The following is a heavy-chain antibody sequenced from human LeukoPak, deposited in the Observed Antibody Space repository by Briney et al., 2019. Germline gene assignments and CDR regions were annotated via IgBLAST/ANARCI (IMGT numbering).Heavy chain of an antibody. J-gene: IGHJ5*02. V-gene: IGHV3-66*02. D-gene: IGHD3-22*01. CDR1: GFTVSSNY. CDR3: ARARCDTCGYGS. CDR2: MYSAGHT. Sequence: PGGSLRLSCAASGFTVSSNYMSWVRQAPGKGLEWVAVMYSAGHTYYAGSVRGRFTISRDTSTNTLSLQMNSLRAEDTAEYYCARARCDTCGYGSWGQGILVTVSS.